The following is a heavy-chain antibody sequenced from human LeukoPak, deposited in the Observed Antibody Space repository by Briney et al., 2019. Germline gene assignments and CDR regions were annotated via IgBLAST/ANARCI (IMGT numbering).Heavy chain of an antibody. J-gene: IGHJ4*02. CDR3: AKDFTQLELEYYFDY. Sequence: GGSLRLSCAASGFTVSSNYMSWVRQAPGKGLEWVSAISGSGGSTYYADSVKGRFTISRDNSKNTLYLQMNSLRAEDTAVYYCAKDFTQLELEYYFDYWGQGTLVTVSS. D-gene: IGHD1-1*01. V-gene: IGHV3-23*01. CDR1: GFTVSSNY. CDR2: ISGSGGST.